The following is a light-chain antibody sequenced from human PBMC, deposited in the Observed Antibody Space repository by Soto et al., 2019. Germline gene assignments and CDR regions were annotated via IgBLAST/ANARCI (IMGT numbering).Light chain of an antibody. CDR2: EVT. Sequence: QSALTQPASVSGSPGQSITISCTGTSSDVGGYNYVSWYQQHPGKAPKLIIYEVTKRPSGVPDRFSGSKSGNTASLTVSGLQAEDEAVHYCSSYAGNNIYVFGTGTKLTVL. V-gene: IGLV2-8*01. J-gene: IGLJ1*01. CDR1: SSDVGGYNY. CDR3: SSYAGNNIYV.